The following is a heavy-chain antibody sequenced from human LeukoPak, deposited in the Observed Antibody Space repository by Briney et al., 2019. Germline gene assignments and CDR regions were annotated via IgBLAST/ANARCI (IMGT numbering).Heavy chain of an antibody. Sequence: GSLRLSCAASGFTFSSYGMHWVRQAPGKGLEWVAVISYDGSNKYYADSVKGRFTISRDNSKNTLYLQMNSLRAEDTAVYYCAKSHSSGYFHWGQETLVTVSS. CDR3: AKSHSSGYFH. CDR2: ISYDGSNK. V-gene: IGHV3-30*18. CDR1: GFTFSSYG. J-gene: IGHJ4*02. D-gene: IGHD3-22*01.